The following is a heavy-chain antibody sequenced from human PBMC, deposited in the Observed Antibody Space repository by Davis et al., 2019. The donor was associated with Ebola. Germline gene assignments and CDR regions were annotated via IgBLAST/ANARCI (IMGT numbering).Heavy chain of an antibody. CDR2: ISGSGGST. CDR3: AKDSGWYEYYYGMDV. CDR1: GFTFSSYS. V-gene: IGHV3-23*01. Sequence: GGSLRLSCAASGFTFSSYSMNWVRQAPGKGLEWVSAISGSGGSTYYADSVKGRFTISRDNSKNTLYLQMNSLRAEDTAVYYCAKDSGWYEYYYGMDVWGQGTTVTVSS. J-gene: IGHJ6*02. D-gene: IGHD6-19*01.